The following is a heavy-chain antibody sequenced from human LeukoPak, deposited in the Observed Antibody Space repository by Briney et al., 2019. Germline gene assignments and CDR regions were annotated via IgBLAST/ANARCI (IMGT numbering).Heavy chain of an antibody. Sequence: SQTLSPTCAVSGGSISSGGYSWSWIRQPPGKGLEWIGYIYHSGSTYYNPSLKSRVTISVDRSKNQFSLKLSSVTPEDTAVYYCARDRRDIAVADYYYYGMDVWGQGTTVTVSS. CDR3: ARDRRDIAVADYYYYGMDV. D-gene: IGHD6-19*01. J-gene: IGHJ6*02. CDR1: GGSISSGGYS. CDR2: IYHSGST. V-gene: IGHV4-30-2*01.